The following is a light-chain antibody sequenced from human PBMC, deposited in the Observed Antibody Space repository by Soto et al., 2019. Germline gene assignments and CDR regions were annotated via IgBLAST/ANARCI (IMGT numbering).Light chain of an antibody. Sequence: EIVLTQSPGTLSLSPGERATLSCRAIQSVSSIYLAWYQQKPGQAPRLLIYGASSRATGIPDRFSGSGSGTDFTLTISRLEPEDFAVYYCQQYGSSPTTFGQGTRLEI. V-gene: IGKV3-20*01. CDR1: QSVSSIY. CDR2: GAS. CDR3: QQYGSSPTT. J-gene: IGKJ5*01.